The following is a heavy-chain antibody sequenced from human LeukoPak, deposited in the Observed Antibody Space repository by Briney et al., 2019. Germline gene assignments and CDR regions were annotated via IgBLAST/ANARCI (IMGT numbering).Heavy chain of an antibody. Sequence: SETLSLTCTVSAGSISSYYWNWIRQTPGKGLEWIGYISYSGSTNYNPSLKSRVTISVDTSKNQFSLKLASVTAADTAVYYCARHSICFDPWGQGTLVTVSS. CDR1: AGSISSYY. CDR3: ARHSICFDP. CDR2: ISYSGST. J-gene: IGHJ5*02. V-gene: IGHV4-59*08.